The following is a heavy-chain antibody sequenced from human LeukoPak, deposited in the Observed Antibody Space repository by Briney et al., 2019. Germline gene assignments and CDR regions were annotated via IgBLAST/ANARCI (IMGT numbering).Heavy chain of an antibody. J-gene: IGHJ5*02. CDR2: IYDSGNE. V-gene: IGHV4-39*01. CDR1: GGPISTSAFY. Sequence: SETLSLTCTVSGGPISTSAFYWGWIRQPPGKGLEWIGSIYDSGNEFYNPSLKSRVTISADTSKNQFTLKLNSVTAADTAMYNCASDSGYDLTWGQGTLVTVSS. CDR3: ASDSGYDLT. D-gene: IGHD5-12*01.